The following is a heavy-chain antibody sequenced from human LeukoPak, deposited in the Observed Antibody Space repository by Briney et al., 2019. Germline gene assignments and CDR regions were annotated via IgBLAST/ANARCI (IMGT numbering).Heavy chain of an antibody. V-gene: IGHV3-23*01. Sequence: GGSLRLSCAASGFTFSSYVMHWVRQAPGKGLEWVSAISGSGGSTYYADSVKGRFTISRDNSKNTLYLQMNSLRAEDTAVYYCAKQAVSYLGEDDAFDIWGQGTMVTVSS. CDR3: AKQAVSYLGEDDAFDI. CDR1: GFTFSSYV. CDR2: ISGSGGST. J-gene: IGHJ3*02. D-gene: IGHD1-26*01.